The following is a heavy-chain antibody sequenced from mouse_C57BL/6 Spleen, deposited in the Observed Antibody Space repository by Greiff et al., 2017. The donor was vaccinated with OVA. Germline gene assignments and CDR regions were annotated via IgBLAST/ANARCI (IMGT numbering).Heavy chain of an antibody. V-gene: IGHV3-6*01. Sequence: ESGPGLVKPSQSLSLTCSVTGYSITSGYYWNWIRQFPGNKLEWMGYISYDGSNNYNPSLKNRISITRDTSKNQFFLKLNSVTTEDTATYYCARYDPDSFDVWGTGTTVTVSS. CDR1: GYSITSGYY. CDR3: ARYDPDSFDV. CDR2: ISYDGSN. J-gene: IGHJ1*03. D-gene: IGHD2-3*01.